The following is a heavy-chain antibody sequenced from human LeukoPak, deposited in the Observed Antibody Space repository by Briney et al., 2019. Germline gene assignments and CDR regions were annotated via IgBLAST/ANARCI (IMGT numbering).Heavy chain of an antibody. D-gene: IGHD1-14*01. CDR1: GGSISNYF. CDR2: IYASVTT. Sequence: SETLSLTCIVSGGSISNYFWTWIRQPAGKGLEWIGRIYASVTTNYNPSLKSRVTLSLDTSKNQYSLNLSSETAADTAVYYCTREDANTTTGRALDYWGQGALVTVSS. V-gene: IGHV4-4*07. J-gene: IGHJ4*02. CDR3: TREDANTTTGRALDY.